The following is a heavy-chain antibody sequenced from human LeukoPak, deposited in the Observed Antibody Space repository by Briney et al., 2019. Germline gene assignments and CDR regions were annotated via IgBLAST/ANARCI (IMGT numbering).Heavy chain of an antibody. CDR3: AKDTFRWLTAHYYYGMDV. CDR1: GFTFDDYA. J-gene: IGHJ6*02. CDR2: ISGDGGST. D-gene: IGHD6-19*01. V-gene: IGHV3-43*02. Sequence: PGGSLRLSCAASGFTFDDYAMHWVRQAPGKGLEWVSLISGDGGSTYYADSVKGRFTISRDNSKNSLYLQMNSLRTEDTALYYCAKDTFRWLTAHYYYGMDVWGQGTTVTVSS.